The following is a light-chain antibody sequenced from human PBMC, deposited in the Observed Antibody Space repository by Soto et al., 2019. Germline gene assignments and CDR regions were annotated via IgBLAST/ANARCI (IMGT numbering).Light chain of an antibody. CDR1: RSFASSY. Sequence: EIVLTQSPATLSLSPGERATLSCRASRSFASSYLAWYHHKPGQAPRLLSYAASSRATGVPDWFIGSGSGTDFTLTISRLEPDDSAVYYCHHYDSSPPYTFGQGTKLEIK. V-gene: IGKV3-20*01. CDR3: HHYDSSPPYT. J-gene: IGKJ2*01. CDR2: AAS.